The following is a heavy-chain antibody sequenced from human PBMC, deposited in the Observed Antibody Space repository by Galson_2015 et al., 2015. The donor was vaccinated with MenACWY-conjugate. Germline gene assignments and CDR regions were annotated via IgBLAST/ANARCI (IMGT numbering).Heavy chain of an antibody. Sequence: QSGAEVKKPGESLKISCKGSGYTSTTYWIGWVRQLPGKGLEWMGLISPGDSETRYSPAFQGQVTISADKSISTAYVQWDSLQASDTAMYYCARHPPGGRGMDVWGQGTTVTVSS. CDR3: ARHPPGGRGMDV. V-gene: IGHV5-51*01. CDR1: GYTSTTYW. D-gene: IGHD1-26*01. CDR2: ISPGDSET. J-gene: IGHJ6*02.